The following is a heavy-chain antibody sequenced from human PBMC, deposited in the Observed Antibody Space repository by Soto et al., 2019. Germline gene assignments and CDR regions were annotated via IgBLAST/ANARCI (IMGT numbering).Heavy chain of an antibody. Sequence: SETLSLTCAVSGYSISSGYYWGWIRQAPGKGLEWIGSIYHSGSTYYNPSLKSRVTISVATSKTQFSLKLSSVTAADTAVYYCARAGIAVAGSGVDPWGQGTLVTVSS. CDR1: GYSISSGYY. CDR3: ARAGIAVAGSGVDP. D-gene: IGHD6-19*01. J-gene: IGHJ5*02. V-gene: IGHV4-38-2*01. CDR2: IYHSGST.